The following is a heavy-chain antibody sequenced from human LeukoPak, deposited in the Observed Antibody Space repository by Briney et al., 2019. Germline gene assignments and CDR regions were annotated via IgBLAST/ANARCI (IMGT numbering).Heavy chain of an antibody. CDR2: IYYSGST. V-gene: IGHV4-59*08. J-gene: IGHJ6*03. Sequence: PSETLSLTCTASGGSISSYYWSWIRQPPGKGLEWIGYIYYSGSTNYNPSLKSRVTISVDTSKNQFSLKLSSVTAADTAVYYCARHCRGYDILTGYTYYYYMDVWGKGTTVTISS. CDR3: ARHCRGYDILTGYTYYYYMDV. CDR1: GGSISSYY. D-gene: IGHD3-9*01.